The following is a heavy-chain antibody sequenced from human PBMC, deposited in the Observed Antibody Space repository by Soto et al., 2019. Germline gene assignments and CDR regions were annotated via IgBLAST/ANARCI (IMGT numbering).Heavy chain of an antibody. V-gene: IGHV5-51*01. Sequence: PGESLKISCKGSGYSFTSYWIGWVRQMPGKGLEWMGIIYPGDSDTRYSPSFQGQVTISADKSISTAYLQWSSLKASDTAMYYCARHKPLDPALQHYYYYMYVCGKGTTVPGS. CDR3: ARHKPLDPALQHYYYYMYV. J-gene: IGHJ6*03. CDR1: GYSFTSYW. D-gene: IGHD2-2*03. CDR2: IYPGDSDT.